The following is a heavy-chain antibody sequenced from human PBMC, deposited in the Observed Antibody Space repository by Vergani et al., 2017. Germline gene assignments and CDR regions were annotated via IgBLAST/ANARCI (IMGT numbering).Heavy chain of an antibody. CDR3: TTDTPDVVRYFEGNSNFDY. D-gene: IGHD3-9*01. CDR1: GFTFSNAW. CDR2: IQSKTDGGTT. J-gene: IGHJ4*02. Sequence: EVQLVESGGGLVQPGGSLRLSCAASGFTFSNAWMNWVRQAPGKGLELVGRIQSKTDGGTTDYAAPVKGRFTISRDYSKNTLYLQMNSLKTEDTAVYYCTTDTPDVVRYFEGNSNFDYWGQGTLVTVSS. V-gene: IGHV3-15*07.